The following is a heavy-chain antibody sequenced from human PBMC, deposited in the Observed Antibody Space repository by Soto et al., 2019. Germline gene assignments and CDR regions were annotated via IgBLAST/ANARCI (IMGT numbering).Heavy chain of an antibody. CDR2: ISYDGSNK. J-gene: IGHJ6*02. CDR1: GFTFSSYG. V-gene: IGHV3-30*18. CDR3: AKPGRFAPYGMDV. D-gene: IGHD3-10*01. Sequence: QVQLVESGGGVVQPGRSLRLSCAASGFTFSSYGMHWVRQAPGKGLEWVAVISYDGSNKYYADSVKGRFTISRDNSKNTLYLQMNSLRAEDTAVYYCAKPGRFAPYGMDVWGQGTTVTVSS.